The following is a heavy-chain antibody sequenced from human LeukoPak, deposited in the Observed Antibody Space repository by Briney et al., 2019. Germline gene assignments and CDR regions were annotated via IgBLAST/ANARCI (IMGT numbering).Heavy chain of an antibody. J-gene: IGHJ4*02. Sequence: GGSLRLSCAASGFTFSDYFMTWIRQAPGKGLEGVSYISTSGSSIYYADSVKGRFTISRDNAKNSLYLQMNSLRAGDTAVYYCARDRVRGEGYNWSFDYCGQGTLVAVSS. CDR3: ARDRVRGEGYNWSFDY. CDR1: GFTFSDYF. D-gene: IGHD5-24*01. CDR2: ISTSGSSI. V-gene: IGHV3-11*04.